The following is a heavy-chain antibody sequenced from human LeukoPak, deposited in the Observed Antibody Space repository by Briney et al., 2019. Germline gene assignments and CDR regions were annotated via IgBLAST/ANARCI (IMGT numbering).Heavy chain of an antibody. J-gene: IGHJ4*02. Sequence: ASVKVSCKVSGYTLTELSMHWVRQAPGKGLEWMGGFDPEDGETIHAQKFQGKVTMTEDTSTDTAYMELSSLRSEDTAVYYCATAGPVVGATTLDYWGQGTLVTVSS. CDR2: FDPEDGET. V-gene: IGHV1-24*01. CDR1: GYTLTELS. CDR3: ATAGPVVGATTLDY. D-gene: IGHD1-26*01.